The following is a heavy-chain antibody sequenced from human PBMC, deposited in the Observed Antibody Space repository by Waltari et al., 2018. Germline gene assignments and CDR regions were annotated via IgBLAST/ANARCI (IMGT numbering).Heavy chain of an antibody. CDR2: IYYSGST. J-gene: IGHJ4*02. CDR1: GGSISSSSYY. CDR3: ARGPGAFYFDY. V-gene: IGHV4-39*07. Sequence: QLQLQESGPGLVKPSETLSLTCTVSGGSISSSSYYWGWIRQPPGKGLEWIGSIYYSGSTYYNPSLKSRVTISVDTSKNQFSLKLSSVTAADTAVYYCARGPGAFYFDYWGQGTLVTVSS. D-gene: IGHD1-26*01.